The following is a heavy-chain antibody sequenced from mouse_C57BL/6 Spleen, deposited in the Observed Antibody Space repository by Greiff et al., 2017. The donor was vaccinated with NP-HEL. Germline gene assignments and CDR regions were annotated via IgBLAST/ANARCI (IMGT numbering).Heavy chain of an antibody. CDR1: GYTFTGYW. CDR2: ILPGSGST. Sequence: QVQLKESGAELMKPGASVKLSCKATGYTFTGYWIEWVKQRPGHGLEWIGEILPGSGSTNYNEKFKGKATFTADTSSNTAYMQLSSLTTEDSAIYYCARCSIYYGNYVRYFDVWGTGTTVTVSS. CDR3: ARCSIYYGNYVRYFDV. V-gene: IGHV1-9*01. D-gene: IGHD2-1*01. J-gene: IGHJ1*03.